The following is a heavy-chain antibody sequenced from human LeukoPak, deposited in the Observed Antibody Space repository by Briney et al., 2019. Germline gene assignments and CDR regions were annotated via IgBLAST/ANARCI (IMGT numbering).Heavy chain of an antibody. D-gene: IGHD6-13*01. V-gene: IGHV1-46*01. CDR1: GYTFTTYY. Sequence: ASVKVSCKASGYTFTTYYIHWVRQAPGQGLEWMGFINPSGGSTSYARKFQGRVTMTRDTSTSTVYMELSSLRSEDTAVYYCARGRGIAAAGTLDPWGQGTLVTVSS. CDR3: ARGRGIAAAGTLDP. J-gene: IGHJ5*02. CDR2: INPSGGST.